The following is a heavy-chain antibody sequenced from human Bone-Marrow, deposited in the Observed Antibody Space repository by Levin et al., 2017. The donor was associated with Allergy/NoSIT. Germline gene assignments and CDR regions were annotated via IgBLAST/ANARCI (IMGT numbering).Heavy chain of an antibody. CDR1: GFTFSSYG. CDR3: AYDSTSTLHYYYYYGMDV. V-gene: IGHV3-30*03. D-gene: IGHD3-22*01. CDR2: ISYDGSNK. J-gene: IGHJ6*02. Sequence: PGGSLRLSCAASGFTFSSYGMHWVRQAPGKGLEWVAVISYDGSNKYYADSVKGRFTISRDNSKNTLYLQMNSLRAEDTAVYYCAYDSTSTLHYYYYYGMDVWGQGTTVTVSS.